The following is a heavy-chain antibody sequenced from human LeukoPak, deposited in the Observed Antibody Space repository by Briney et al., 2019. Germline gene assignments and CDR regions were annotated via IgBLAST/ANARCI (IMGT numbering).Heavy chain of an antibody. CDR2: ISYDGSNK. CDR3: ASRGVAGFVD. CDR1: GFTFSSYA. D-gene: IGHD6-19*01. J-gene: IGHJ4*02. Sequence: EAGGSLRLSCAASGFTFSSYAMHWVRQAPGKGLEWVAVISYDGSNKYYADSVKGRFTISRDNSKNTLYLQMNSLRAEDTAVYYCASRGVAGFVDWGQGTLVTVSS. V-gene: IGHV3-30-3*01.